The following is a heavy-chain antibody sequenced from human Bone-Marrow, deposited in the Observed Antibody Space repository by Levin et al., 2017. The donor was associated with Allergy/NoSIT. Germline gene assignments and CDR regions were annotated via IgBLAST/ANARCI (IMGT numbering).Heavy chain of an antibody. J-gene: IGHJ3*02. CDR1: ELAFSYYN. Sequence: PGGSLRLSCAASELAFSYYNMHWVRQTPGKGLEWVALIWSDGSKTYYADSVKGRFTISRDNSKDMLYLQISSPRADDTAVYYCATTTLTDAFDIWGQGTMVIVSS. CDR3: ATTTLTDAFDI. CDR2: IWSDGSKT. V-gene: IGHV3-33*01. D-gene: IGHD1-1*01.